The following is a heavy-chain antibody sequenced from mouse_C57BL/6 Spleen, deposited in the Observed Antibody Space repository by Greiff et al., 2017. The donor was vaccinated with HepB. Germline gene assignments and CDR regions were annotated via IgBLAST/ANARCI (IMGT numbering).Heavy chain of an antibody. V-gene: IGHV2-2*01. CDR2: IWSGGST. Sequence: VKVEESGPGLVQPSPSLSITCTVSGFSLTSYGVHWVRQSPGKGLEWLGGIWSGGSTDYNAAFISSLSISKDNSKSQVFFNMNSLQADDTAIYYCAGGAWFAYWGQGTLVTVSA. CDR1: GFSLTSYG. J-gene: IGHJ3*01. CDR3: AGGAWFAY.